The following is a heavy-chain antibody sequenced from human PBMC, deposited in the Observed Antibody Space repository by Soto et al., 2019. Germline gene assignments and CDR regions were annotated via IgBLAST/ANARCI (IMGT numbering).Heavy chain of an antibody. D-gene: IGHD6-25*01. CDR3: ARAIAARLDYGMDV. CDR1: GYSFTNYW. CDR2: IDPSDSYT. J-gene: IGHJ6*02. V-gene: IGHV5-10-1*01. Sequence: GESLKISCKGSGYSFTNYWIGRVRQMPGKGLEWMGRIDPSDSYTNYSPSFQGHVTISADKSISTAYLQWSSLKASDTAMYYCARAIAARLDYGMDVWGQGTTVTVSS.